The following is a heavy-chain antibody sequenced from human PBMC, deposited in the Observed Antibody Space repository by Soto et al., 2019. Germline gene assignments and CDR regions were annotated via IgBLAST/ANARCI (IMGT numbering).Heavy chain of an antibody. Sequence: QVQLVQSGAEVKKPGSSVKVSCKASGGTFSSYAISWVRQAPGQGLEWMGGIIPIFGTANYAQKFQGRVPITADESTSPASMYLSSLRSDDTAVYYCARVRGYCTASSCYQSDWFAPLLQGTLVTVSS. CDR1: GGTFSSYA. D-gene: IGHD2-15*01. CDR2: IIPIFGTA. CDR3: ARVRGYCTASSCYQSDWFAP. V-gene: IGHV1-69*12. J-gene: IGHJ5*02.